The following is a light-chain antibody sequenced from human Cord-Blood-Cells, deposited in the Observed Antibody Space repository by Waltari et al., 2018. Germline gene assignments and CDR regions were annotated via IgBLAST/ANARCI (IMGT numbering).Light chain of an antibody. Sequence: DIVMTQSPDSLAVPLGERATIHCKSSQSVLYSSNNKNYLAWYQQKPGQPPKLLIYWASTRESGVPDRFSGSGSGTDFTLTISSLQAEDVAVYYCQQYYSTPFTFGPGTKVDIK. CDR2: WAS. CDR1: QSVLYSSNNKNY. J-gene: IGKJ3*01. CDR3: QQYYSTPFT. V-gene: IGKV4-1*01.